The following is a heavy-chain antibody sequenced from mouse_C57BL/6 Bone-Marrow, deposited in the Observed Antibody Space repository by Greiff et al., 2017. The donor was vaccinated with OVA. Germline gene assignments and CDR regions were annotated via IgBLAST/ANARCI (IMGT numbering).Heavy chain of an antibody. CDR2: IHPNSGST. V-gene: IGHV1-64*01. J-gene: IGHJ2*01. D-gene: IGHD2-1*01. Sequence: QVHVKQPGAELVKPGASVKLSCKASGYTFTSYWMHWVKQRPGQGLEWIGMIHPNSGSTNYNEKFKSKATLTVDKSSSTAYMQLSSLTSEDSAVYYCARPGYYGNSFDYWGQGTTLTVSS. CDR3: ARPGYYGNSFDY. CDR1: GYTFTSYW.